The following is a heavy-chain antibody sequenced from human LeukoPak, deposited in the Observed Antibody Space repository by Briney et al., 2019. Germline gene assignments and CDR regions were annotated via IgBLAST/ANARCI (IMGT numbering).Heavy chain of an antibody. D-gene: IGHD4-17*01. Sequence: SETLSLTCTVSGGSISSYYWSWIRQPPGKGLQWIGYIHYSGSTNYNPSLKSRVTISVDTSKNQLSLKLTSVTAADTAVYYCARDDYGDYTFHHWGQGTLVTVSS. V-gene: IGHV4-59*12. CDR2: IHYSGST. CDR3: ARDDYGDYTFHH. J-gene: IGHJ1*01. CDR1: GGSISSYY.